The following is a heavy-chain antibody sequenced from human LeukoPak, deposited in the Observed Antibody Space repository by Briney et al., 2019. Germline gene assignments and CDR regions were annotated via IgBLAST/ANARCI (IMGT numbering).Heavy chain of an antibody. V-gene: IGHV3-53*01. D-gene: IGHD4-23*01. CDR3: AGGPRWLNFDY. Sequence: GESLKISCAASGLTVSSNYMTRVRQAPGKGLEWVSTIWNGGSTSYVDSVKGRFTISRDSSKNTLYLQMNSLRAEDTAVYYCAGGPRWLNFDYWGQGTLVTVSS. J-gene: IGHJ4*02. CDR2: IWNGGST. CDR1: GLTVSSNY.